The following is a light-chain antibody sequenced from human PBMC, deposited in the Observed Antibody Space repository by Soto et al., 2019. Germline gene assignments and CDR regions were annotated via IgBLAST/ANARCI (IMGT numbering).Light chain of an antibody. CDR3: HLYNSWPRGT. V-gene: IGKV3-15*01. CDR2: GAS. Sequence: EIMMTQSPGTLSVSPREGATLSCTASQSVNLNLAWYQQKPGQPPRLLLYGASTRATGIPVRFRGSGSGTEFTRTISSRQSEGSAVYYCHLYNSWPRGTFGPGNKVEIK. CDR1: QSVNLN. J-gene: IGKJ3*01.